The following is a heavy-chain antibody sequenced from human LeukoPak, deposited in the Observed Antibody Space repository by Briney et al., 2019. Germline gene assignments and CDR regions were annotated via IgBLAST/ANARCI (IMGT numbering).Heavy chain of an antibody. V-gene: IGHV3-53*01. J-gene: IGHJ4*02. Sequence: GESLRLSCAATGFTVGSKYMSWVRQAPGKGLEWVSVIYSGGSTNYADSVKGRFTIFRDSSKNTMYLEMNSLRAEDTAVYYCCSGTFYNLFDSWGQGTLITVSS. D-gene: IGHD3-10*02. CDR2: IYSGGST. CDR3: CSGTFYNLFDS. CDR1: GFTVGSKY.